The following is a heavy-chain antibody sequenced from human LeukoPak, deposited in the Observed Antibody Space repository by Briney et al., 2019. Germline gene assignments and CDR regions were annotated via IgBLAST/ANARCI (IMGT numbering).Heavy chain of an antibody. CDR3: ARQNGGPYSSSWTPGY. V-gene: IGHV3-23*01. Sequence: GESLRLFCGASGLTLSSYAMSWVRQALGKGLEWVSGISGSGGSTYYADSVKGRFTISRDNSKNTLYLQMNSLRAEDTAVYYCARQNGGPYSSSWTPGYWGQGTLVTVSS. CDR2: ISGSGGST. J-gene: IGHJ4*02. D-gene: IGHD6-13*01. CDR1: GLTLSSYA.